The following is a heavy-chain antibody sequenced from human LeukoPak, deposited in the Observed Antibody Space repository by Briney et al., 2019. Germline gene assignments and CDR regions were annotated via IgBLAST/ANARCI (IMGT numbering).Heavy chain of an antibody. CDR3: ARVLSGSYSVDGFDI. V-gene: IGHV3-74*01. J-gene: IGHJ3*02. CDR2: IKTDGSDR. CDR1: GFSFSDYW. Sequence: PGGSLRLSCVVSGFSFSDYWMHWVRKAPGKGLVWVSGIKTDGSDRRYADFVKGRFTISRDNAKNTLYLQMNSLRAEDTAVYYCARVLSGSYSVDGFDIWGQGTMVTVSS. D-gene: IGHD1-26*01.